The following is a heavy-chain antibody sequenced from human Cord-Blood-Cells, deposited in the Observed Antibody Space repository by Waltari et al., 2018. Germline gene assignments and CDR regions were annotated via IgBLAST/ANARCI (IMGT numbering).Heavy chain of an antibody. J-gene: IGHJ3*02. CDR2: INHSGST. D-gene: IGHD3-22*01. Sequence: QVQLQQWGAGLLKPSETLSLTCAVYGGSFSGYYWSWIRQPPGKGLEWIGEINHSGSTNYNPSLKSRVTISVDTSKNQFSLKLSSVTAADTAVYYCARCDSSGYKEAFDIWGQGTMVTVSS. CDR3: ARCDSSGYKEAFDI. V-gene: IGHV4-34*01. CDR1: GGSFSGYY.